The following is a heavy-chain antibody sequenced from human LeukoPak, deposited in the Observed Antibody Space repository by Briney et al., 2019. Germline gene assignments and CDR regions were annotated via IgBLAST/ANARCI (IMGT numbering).Heavy chain of an antibody. CDR2: ISYDGSEK. Sequence: GGSLRLSCEASGFTFSSYDMSWVRQAPGKGLEWVAVISYDGSEKHNADSVKGRFTISRDNPKNMLYLEMNSLRTEDTAVYYCAKDRGGTMVRGVYYYYGMDDWGQGTTVTVSS. CDR3: AKDRGGTMVRGVYYYYGMDD. V-gene: IGHV3-30*18. D-gene: IGHD3-10*01. J-gene: IGHJ6*02. CDR1: GFTFSSYD.